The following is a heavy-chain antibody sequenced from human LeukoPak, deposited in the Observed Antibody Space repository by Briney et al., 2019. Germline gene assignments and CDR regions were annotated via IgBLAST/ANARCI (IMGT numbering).Heavy chain of an antibody. V-gene: IGHV4-34*01. CDR1: GGSFSGYY. J-gene: IGHJ4*02. D-gene: IGHD5-18*01. CDR2: INHSGST. Sequence: PSETLSLTCAVYGGSFSGYYWSWIRQPPGKGLEWIGEINHSGSTNYNPSLKSRVTISVDTSKNQFSLKLSSVTAADTAVYYCARQQLWLYYFDYWGQGTLVTVSS. CDR3: ARQQLWLYYFDY.